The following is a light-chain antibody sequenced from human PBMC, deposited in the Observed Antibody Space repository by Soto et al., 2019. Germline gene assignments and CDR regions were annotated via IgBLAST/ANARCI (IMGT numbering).Light chain of an antibody. V-gene: IGKV2-28*01. CDR1: QILLHSNGYNY. CDR3: MQALQSLN. Sequence: DIVMTHSPLSLPVTPVDPASISFMSSQILLHSNGYNYLDWYLQKPGQSPQLLIYLGSNRAPGVPDRFSGSGSGTDFTLKINRVEAEDVGTYYCMQALQSLNFGQGTRLEIK. J-gene: IGKJ5*01. CDR2: LGS.